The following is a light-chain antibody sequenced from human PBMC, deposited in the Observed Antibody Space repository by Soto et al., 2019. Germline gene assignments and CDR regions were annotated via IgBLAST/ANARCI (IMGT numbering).Light chain of an antibody. Sequence: QSVLTQPASVSGSPGQSITISCTGTNNDVGGYNYVSWYQQHPGKAPKLLIYGVSDRPSGVSDRFSGSKSGNAASLTISGLQAEDGGDYYCLSYAGTAYVFGTGTKLTVL. CDR1: NNDVGGYNY. V-gene: IGLV2-14*03. CDR3: LSYAGTAYV. J-gene: IGLJ1*01. CDR2: GVS.